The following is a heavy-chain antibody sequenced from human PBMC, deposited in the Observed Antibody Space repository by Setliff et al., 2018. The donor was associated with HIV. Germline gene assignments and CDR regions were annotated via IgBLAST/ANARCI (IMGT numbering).Heavy chain of an antibody. CDR3: ARDAGIPMVRGRWPLDY. CDR1: GYSFSNYF. J-gene: IGHJ4*02. Sequence: ASVKVSCKTSGYSFSNYFIHWVRQAPGQGLEWMGMIKPGTPNIAQKFLRRVTMTGDTSTSTVYMELSSLRSEDTAVYYCARDAGIPMVRGRWPLDYWGQGTLVTVSS. V-gene: IGHV1-46*01. CDR2: IKPGTP. D-gene: IGHD3-10*01.